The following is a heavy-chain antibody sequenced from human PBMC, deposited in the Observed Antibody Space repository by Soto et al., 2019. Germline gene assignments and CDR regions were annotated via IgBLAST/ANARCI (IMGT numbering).Heavy chain of an antibody. CDR2: IYSSGNT. CDR1: GGSISSGYYY. CDR3: ASSSLYGKDV. V-gene: IGHV4-30-4*01. J-gene: IGHJ6*02. Sequence: QVQLQESGPGLVKPSQTLSLTCSVSGGSISSGYYYWRWIRQPPGKGLEWIGNIYSSGNTYYTPSLKRRLIITIDTSKDQFSLQACSVTATGTAGYYGASSSLYGKDVWGQGTTVTVSS.